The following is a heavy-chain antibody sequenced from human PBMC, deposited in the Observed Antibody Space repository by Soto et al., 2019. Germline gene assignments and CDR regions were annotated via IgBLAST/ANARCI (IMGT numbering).Heavy chain of an antibody. D-gene: IGHD6-13*01. CDR3: ARGLAAATP. Sequence: PSETLSLTCAVYGGSFSGYYWSWIRQPPGKGLEWIGEINHSGSTNYNPSLKSRVTISVDASKNQFSLKLSSVTAADTAVYYCARGLAAATPWGQGTLVTVSS. J-gene: IGHJ5*02. CDR2: INHSGST. V-gene: IGHV4-34*01. CDR1: GGSFSGYY.